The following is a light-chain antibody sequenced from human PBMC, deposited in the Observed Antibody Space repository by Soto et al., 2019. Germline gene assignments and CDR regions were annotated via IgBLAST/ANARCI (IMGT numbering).Light chain of an antibody. J-gene: IGLJ1*01. CDR1: SSDVGAYDY. V-gene: IGLV2-8*01. CDR3: SSSAGSNNFPYV. CDR2: EIN. Sequence: QSALTQPPSASGSPGQSVTISCTGTSSDVGAYDYVSWYQQHPGKAPKLMIYEINKRPSVLPDRFSGSKSRNTASLTVSGLQAEDEADYYCSSSAGSNNFPYVFGTGPKHTVL.